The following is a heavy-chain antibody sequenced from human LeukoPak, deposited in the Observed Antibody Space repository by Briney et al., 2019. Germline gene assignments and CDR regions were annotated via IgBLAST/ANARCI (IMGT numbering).Heavy chain of an antibody. CDR1: GFTFSSYW. CDR2: IKQAGSEK. D-gene: IGHD3-22*01. Sequence: PGGSLRLSCAASGFTFSSYWMSWVRQAPGKGLEWVANIKQAGSEKYYVDSGKGRFTISRDNAKKSLYRQLNSLRAEDTAVYYCARERGGGVGDYDSSGYYYDAFDIWGQGTMVTVSS. J-gene: IGHJ3*02. CDR3: ARERGGGVGDYDSSGYYYDAFDI. V-gene: IGHV3-7*01.